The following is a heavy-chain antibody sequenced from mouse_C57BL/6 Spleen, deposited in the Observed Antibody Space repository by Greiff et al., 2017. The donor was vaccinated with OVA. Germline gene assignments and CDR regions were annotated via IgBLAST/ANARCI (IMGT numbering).Heavy chain of an antibody. CDR2: IDPETGGT. Sequence: VKLVESGAELVRPGASVTLSCKASGYTFTDYDMHWVKQTPVHGLEWIGAIDPETGGTAYNEKFKGKAILTADKSSSTAYMELRSLTSEDAAVYYCTEGNDYYAKDYWGQGTSVTASS. CDR1: GYTFTDYD. D-gene: IGHD2-1*01. CDR3: TEGNDYYAKDY. J-gene: IGHJ4*01. V-gene: IGHV1-15*01.